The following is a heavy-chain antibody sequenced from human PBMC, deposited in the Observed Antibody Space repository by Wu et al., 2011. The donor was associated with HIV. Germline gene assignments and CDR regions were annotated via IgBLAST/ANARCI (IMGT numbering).Heavy chain of an antibody. Sequence: QVQLVQSGAEVKKPGSSVQVSCKASGYTFIGYYIHWVRQAPGQGLEWMGWINPNSGGTNYAQKFQGRVTLTWDTSITTAYMDLIRLRSDDTAVYYCARAAPASGGDYWGQGTLVTVSS. CDR2: INPNSGGT. D-gene: IGHD3-10*01. J-gene: IGHJ4*02. CDR1: GYTFIGYY. V-gene: IGHV1-2*02. CDR3: ARAAPASGGDY.